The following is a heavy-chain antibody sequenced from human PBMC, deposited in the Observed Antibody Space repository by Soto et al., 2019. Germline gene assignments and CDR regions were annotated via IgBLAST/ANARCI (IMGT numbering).Heavy chain of an antibody. CDR1: GYTFTRFG. Sequence: QVQLVQSGTEVKKPGASVKVSCKASGYTFTRFGINWVRQAPGQGLEWMGWISGHNGNTHSAQNFQGRVTVTTDTSTRTAYMELRSLRSDDTAVYYWAGDFEAGGQLVGGFDYWGQGTLVTVSS. CDR2: ISGHNGNT. J-gene: IGHJ4*02. D-gene: IGHD6-6*01. CDR3: AGDFEAGGQLVGGFDY. V-gene: IGHV1-18*01.